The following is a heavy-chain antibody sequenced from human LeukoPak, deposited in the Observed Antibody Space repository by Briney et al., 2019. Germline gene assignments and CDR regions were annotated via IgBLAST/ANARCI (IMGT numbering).Heavy chain of an antibody. CDR2: INPNSAT. CDR1: EYALTAYY. D-gene: IGHD4-17*01. J-gene: IGHJ4*02. V-gene: IGHV1-2*02. CDR3: ARGKVNGDDFDY. Sequence: ASVKVSCKASEYALTAYYVHWVRQAPGQGLEWMGWINPNSATNYAQKYQGRITMTRDTSITSAFLELSGLTSDDTAMYYCARGKVNGDDFDYWGRGTMVTVSS.